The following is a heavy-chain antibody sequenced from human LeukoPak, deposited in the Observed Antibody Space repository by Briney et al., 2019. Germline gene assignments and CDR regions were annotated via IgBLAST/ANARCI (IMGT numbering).Heavy chain of an antibody. CDR2: ISYDGSNK. CDR3: AGVVSYSSSSYYYYYGMDV. V-gene: IGHV3-30-3*01. CDR1: GFTFSSYA. Sequence: GGSLRLSCAASGFTFSSYAMHWVRQAPGKGLEWVAVISYDGSNKYYADSVKGRFTISRDNSKNTLYLQMNSLRAEDTAVYYCAGVVSYSSSSYYYYYGMDVWGQGTTVTVSS. J-gene: IGHJ6*02. D-gene: IGHD6-6*01.